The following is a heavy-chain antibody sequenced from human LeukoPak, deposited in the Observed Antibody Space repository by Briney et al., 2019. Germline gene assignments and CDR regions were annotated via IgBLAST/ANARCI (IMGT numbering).Heavy chain of an antibody. CDR2: INPNSGGT. J-gene: IGHJ4*02. D-gene: IGHD6-13*01. V-gene: IGHV1-2*02. Sequence: ASVKVSCKASGYTFTGYYMHWVRQAPGQGLEWMGWINPNSGGTNYAQKFQGRVTMTRDTSISTAYTELSRLRSDDTAVYYCARGVSSSWYYFDYWGQGTLVTVSS. CDR1: GYTFTGYY. CDR3: ARGVSSSWYYFDY.